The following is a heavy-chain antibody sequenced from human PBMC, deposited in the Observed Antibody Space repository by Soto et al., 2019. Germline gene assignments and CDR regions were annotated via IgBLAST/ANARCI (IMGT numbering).Heavy chain of an antibody. D-gene: IGHD3-3*01. J-gene: IGHJ4*02. V-gene: IGHV3-23*01. Sequence: GGSPRLSCAASGFTFSSYAMSWVRQAPGKGLEWVSAISGSGGSTYYADSVKGRFTISRDNSKNTLYLQMNSLRAEDTAVYYCAKCSGYDFWSGYDDRQYYFDYWGQGTLVTDSS. CDR1: GFTFSSYA. CDR2: ISGSGGST. CDR3: AKCSGYDFWSGYDDRQYYFDY.